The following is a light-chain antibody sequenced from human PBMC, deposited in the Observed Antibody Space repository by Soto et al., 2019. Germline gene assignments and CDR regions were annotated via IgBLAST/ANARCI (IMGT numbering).Light chain of an antibody. J-gene: IGLJ2*01. Sequence: QAVVTQEPSLTVSPGGTVTLTCASSTGAVTSGYYPNWFQQKPGQAPRALIYSISNKHSWTPARFSGSLLGGKAALTLSGVQPEAEAEYYCLLYYGGAQVFGGGTKLTVL. CDR3: LLYYGGAQV. V-gene: IGLV7-43*01. CDR2: SIS. CDR1: TGAVTSGYY.